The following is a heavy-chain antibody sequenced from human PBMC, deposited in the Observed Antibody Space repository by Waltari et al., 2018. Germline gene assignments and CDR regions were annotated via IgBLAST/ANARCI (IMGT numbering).Heavy chain of an antibody. CDR3: ARGDCGGECLLLPPRYFDL. J-gene: IGHJ2*01. V-gene: IGHV1-69*05. CDR2: NIPIFGSA. CDR1: GGTFSSYA. D-gene: IGHD2-21*01. Sequence: QVQLVQSGAEVKKPGSSVKVSCKASGGTFSSYAISWVRQAPGQGREWMGGNIPIFGSANYEQKCQGRVTITTDESTSTAYMELSSLRSEDTAVYYCARGDCGGECLLLPPRYFDLWGRGTLVTVSS.